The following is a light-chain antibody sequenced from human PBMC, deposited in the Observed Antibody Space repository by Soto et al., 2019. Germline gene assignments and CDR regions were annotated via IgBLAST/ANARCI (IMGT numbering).Light chain of an antibody. CDR3: QKFNTAPLT. CDR1: QDISVY. Sequence: DIQMTQSPSSLSASVGDRVTITCRASQDISVYLAWYHQKPGKVPKLLIYSASTLQSGVPSRFSGSGSGTDFTLTISSLQPEDVATYYCQKFNTAPLTVGQGTRLEIK. J-gene: IGKJ5*01. CDR2: SAS. V-gene: IGKV1-27*01.